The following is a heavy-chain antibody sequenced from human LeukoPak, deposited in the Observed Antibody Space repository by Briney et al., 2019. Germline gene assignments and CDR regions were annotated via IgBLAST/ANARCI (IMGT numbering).Heavy chain of an antibody. CDR3: ARDGYSGNDGL. Sequence: SETLSLTCTVSGDSISSYYWSWIRQPAGKGLEWIGYIYYSGSTNYNPSLKSRVTISVDTSKNQFSLKLSSVTAADTAVYYCARDGYSGNDGLWGQGTLVTVSS. D-gene: IGHD5-12*01. CDR2: IYYSGST. J-gene: IGHJ4*02. CDR1: GDSISSYY. V-gene: IGHV4-59*01.